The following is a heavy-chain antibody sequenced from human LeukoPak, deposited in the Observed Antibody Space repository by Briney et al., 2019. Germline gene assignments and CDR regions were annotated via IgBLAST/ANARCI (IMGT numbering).Heavy chain of an antibody. CDR2: ISSSSSYI. CDR3: AKDSYGGNSDFDY. D-gene: IGHD4-23*01. J-gene: IGHJ4*02. Sequence: GGSLRLSCAASGFTFSSYSMNWVRQAPGKGLEWVSSISSSSSYIYYADSVKGRFTISRDNSKNTLYLQMNSLRAEDTAVYYCAKDSYGGNSDFDYWGQGTLVTVSS. V-gene: IGHV3-21*01. CDR1: GFTFSSYS.